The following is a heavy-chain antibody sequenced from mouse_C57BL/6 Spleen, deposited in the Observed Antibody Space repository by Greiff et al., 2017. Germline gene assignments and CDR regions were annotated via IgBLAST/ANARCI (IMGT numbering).Heavy chain of an antibody. V-gene: IGHV14-2*01. CDR3: ARGGLRRDPRCYFDV. CDR2: IDPEDGET. J-gene: IGHJ1*03. CDR1: GFNIKDYY. D-gene: IGHD2-4*01. Sequence: EVKLQESGAELVKPGASVKLSCTASGFNIKDYYMHWVKQRTEQGLEWIGRIDPEDGETKYAPKFQGKATITADTSSNTAYLQLSSLTSEDTAVYYCARGGLRRDPRCYFDVWGTGTTVTVSS.